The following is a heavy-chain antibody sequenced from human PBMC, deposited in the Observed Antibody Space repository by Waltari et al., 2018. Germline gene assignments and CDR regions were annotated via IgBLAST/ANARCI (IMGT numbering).Heavy chain of an antibody. V-gene: IGHV6-1*01. J-gene: IGHJ4*02. D-gene: IGHD2-15*01. Sequence: QVLLQQSGPGLVRPSQTLSLTCAISGDSVSSYSAAWNWVRQSPSRGLEWRGRTYFRSKWSDDYAVSVRGRITINPDTSKNQFSLHLNSVTPEDTAVYYCARGVVANTYYFDYWGQGILVTVSS. CDR1: GDSVSSYSAA. CDR2: TYFRSKWSD. CDR3: ARGVVANTYYFDY.